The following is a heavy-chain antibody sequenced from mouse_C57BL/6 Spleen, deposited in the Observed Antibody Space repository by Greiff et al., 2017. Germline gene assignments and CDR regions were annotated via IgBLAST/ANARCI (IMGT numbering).Heavy chain of an antibody. J-gene: IGHJ2*01. V-gene: IGHV1-52*01. CDR2: IDPSDSET. D-gene: IGHD4-1*01. CDR1: GYTFTSYW. Sequence: QVQLQQPGAELVRPGSSVKLSCKASGYTFTSYWMHWVKQRPIQGLEWIGNIDPSDSETHYNQKFKDKATLTVDKSSSTAYMQLSSLTSEDSAVXYCARTANWGYFDYWGQGTTLTVSS. CDR3: ARTANWGYFDY.